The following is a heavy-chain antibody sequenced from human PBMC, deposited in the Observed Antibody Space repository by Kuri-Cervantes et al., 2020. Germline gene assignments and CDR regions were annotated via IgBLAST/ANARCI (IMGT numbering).Heavy chain of an antibody. D-gene: IGHD1-26*01. Sequence: SETLSLTCTVSGGSISSYYWSWIRQPPGKGLEWIGYIYYSGSTNYNPSLKSRVTISVDTSKNQFSLKPSSVTAADTAVYYCARSLGGASYHAYWGQGTLVTVSS. CDR3: ARSLGGASYHAY. CDR2: IYYSGST. V-gene: IGHV4-59*01. CDR1: GGSISSYY. J-gene: IGHJ4*02.